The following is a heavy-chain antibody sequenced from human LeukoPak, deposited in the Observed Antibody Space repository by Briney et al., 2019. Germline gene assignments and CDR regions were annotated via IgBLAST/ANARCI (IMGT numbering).Heavy chain of an antibody. V-gene: IGHV3-7*01. CDR1: GFTFSSYW. Sequence: GGSLRFSCAASGFTFSSYWMSWVRQAPGKGLEWVANIKQDGSEKYYVDSVKGRFTISRDNAKNSLYLQMNSLRAEDTAVYYCARQAGVRGVNRNRWFDPWGQGTLVTVSS. CDR2: IKQDGSEK. D-gene: IGHD3-10*01. CDR3: ARQAGVRGVNRNRWFDP. J-gene: IGHJ5*02.